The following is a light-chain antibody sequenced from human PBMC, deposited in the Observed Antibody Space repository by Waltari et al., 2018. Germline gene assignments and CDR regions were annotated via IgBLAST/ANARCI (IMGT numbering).Light chain of an antibody. CDR3: SSYTSSSTKL. J-gene: IGLJ2*01. V-gene: IGLV2-14*01. Sequence: QSALTHPASVSGSPGQSITISCTGTSSDVGGFNYVAWYQKHRCKAPQLMIYEVSNRPSGLYNLSSGSKSGNTASLTISGLQAEDEADYYCSSYTSSSTKLFGGGSKLTVL. CDR2: EVS. CDR1: SSDVGGFNY.